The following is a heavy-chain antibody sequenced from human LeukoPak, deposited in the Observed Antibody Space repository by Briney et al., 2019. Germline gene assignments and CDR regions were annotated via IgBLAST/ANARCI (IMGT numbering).Heavy chain of an antibody. CDR3: ARLIRATNGMDV. CDR2: IYHSGST. J-gene: IGHJ6*02. CDR1: GGSISSGGYS. Sequence: SETLSLTCAVSGGSISSGGYSWSWIQQPPGKGLEWIGYIYHSGSTYYSPSLKSRVTISVDRSKNQFSLKLSSVTAADTAVYYCARLIRATNGMDVWGQGTTVTVSS. D-gene: IGHD1-26*01. V-gene: IGHV4-30-2*01.